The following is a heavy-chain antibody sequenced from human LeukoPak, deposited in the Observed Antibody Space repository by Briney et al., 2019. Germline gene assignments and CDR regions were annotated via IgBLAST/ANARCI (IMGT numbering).Heavy chain of an antibody. CDR2: ISAYNGNT. CDR1: GSTFTSYG. CDR3: ARTTVTTARPDY. Sequence: ASVKVSCKASGSTFTSYGISWVRQAPGQGLEWMGWISAYNGNTNYAQKLQGRVTMTTDTSTSTAYMELRSLRSDDTAVYYRARTTVTTARPDYWGQGTLVTVSS. V-gene: IGHV1-18*01. D-gene: IGHD4-17*01. J-gene: IGHJ4*02.